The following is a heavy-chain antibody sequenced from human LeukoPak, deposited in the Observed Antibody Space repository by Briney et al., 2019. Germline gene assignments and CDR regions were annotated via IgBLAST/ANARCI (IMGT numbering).Heavy chain of an antibody. D-gene: IGHD3-22*01. CDR3: ARPGIYDSSGYFDY. CDR1: GFTFSSYS. Sequence: GGSLRLSCAASGFTFSSYSMNWVRQAPGKGLEWVSSISSSSSYIYYADSVKGRFTISRDNAKNSLYLQMNSLRAVDTAVYYCARPGIYDSSGYFDYWGQGTLVTVSS. J-gene: IGHJ4*02. CDR2: ISSSSSYI. V-gene: IGHV3-21*01.